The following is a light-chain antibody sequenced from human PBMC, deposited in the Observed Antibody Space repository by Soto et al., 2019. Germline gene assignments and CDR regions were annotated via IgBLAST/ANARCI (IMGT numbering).Light chain of an antibody. Sequence: DIQMTQSPSTLSASVGDAVTIPCRASQSIGSWLAWYQQKPGKAPKLLIYKSSSLESGVPSRFSGRGSGTEFTLTISSLQPYDFATYFCQHYNTYPWTFGQGTKVEIK. J-gene: IGKJ1*01. CDR1: QSIGSW. V-gene: IGKV1-5*03. CDR3: QHYNTYPWT. CDR2: KSS.